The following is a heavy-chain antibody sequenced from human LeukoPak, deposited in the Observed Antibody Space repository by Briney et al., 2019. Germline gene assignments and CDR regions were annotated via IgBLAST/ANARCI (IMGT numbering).Heavy chain of an antibody. D-gene: IGHD3-22*01. CDR3: ATGLTPYYYDSSGYYY. V-gene: IGHV1-24*01. CDR1: GYTLTELS. Sequence: ASVKVSCKVSGYTLTELSMHWVRQAPGKGLEWMGGFDPEDGETIYAQKFQGRVTMTEDTSTDTAYMELSSLRSEDTAVYYCATGLTPYYYDSSGYYYWGQGTLVTVSS. CDR2: FDPEDGET. J-gene: IGHJ4*02.